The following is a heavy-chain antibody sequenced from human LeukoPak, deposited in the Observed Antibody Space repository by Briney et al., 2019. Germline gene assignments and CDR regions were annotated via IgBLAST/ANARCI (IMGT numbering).Heavy chain of an antibody. V-gene: IGHV1-24*01. D-gene: IGHD2-21*02. CDR1: GYTLTELS. CDR3: ATPARRLRDGNYFDY. J-gene: IGHJ4*02. Sequence: ASVKVSCKVSGYTLTELSMRWVRQAPGKGLEWMGGFDPEDGETIYARKFQGRVAMTEDTSTDTAYMELSSLRSEDTAVYYCATPARRLRDGNYFDYWGQGTLVTVSS. CDR2: FDPEDGET.